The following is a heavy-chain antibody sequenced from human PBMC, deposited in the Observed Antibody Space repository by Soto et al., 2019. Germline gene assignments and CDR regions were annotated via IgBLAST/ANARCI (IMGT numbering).Heavy chain of an antibody. V-gene: IGHV4-30-4*01. D-gene: IGHD3-3*01. Sequence: SETLSLTCTVSGGSISSGDYYWSWIRQPPGKGLEWIGYIYYSGSTYYNPSLKSRVTISVDTSKNQFSLKLSSVTAADTAVYYSAREGVGVTGYYYYGRDVWGRGPTGAVAS. CDR3: AREGVGVTGYYYYGRDV. J-gene: IGHJ6*02. CDR2: IYYSGST. CDR1: GGSISSGDYY.